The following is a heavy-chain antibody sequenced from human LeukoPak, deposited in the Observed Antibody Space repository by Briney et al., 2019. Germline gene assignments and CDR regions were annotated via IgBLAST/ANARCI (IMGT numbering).Heavy chain of an antibody. CDR2: IYSGGST. CDR1: GFTVSNNY. J-gene: IGHJ4*02. V-gene: IGHV3-66*02. D-gene: IGHD3-10*01. CDR3: ARVTMVRGVILFDY. Sequence: PGGSLRLSCAASGFTVSNNYMSWVRQAPGKGLEWVSVIYSGGSTYYADSVKGRFTISRDNSKNTLYLQMNCLRAEDTAVYYCARVTMVRGVILFDYWGQGTLVTVSS.